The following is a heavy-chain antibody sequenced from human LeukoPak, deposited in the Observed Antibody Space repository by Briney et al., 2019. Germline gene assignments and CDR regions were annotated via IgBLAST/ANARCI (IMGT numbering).Heavy chain of an antibody. CDR3: ARDRHRIFRASNWFDP. D-gene: IGHD3-10*01. J-gene: IGHJ5*02. CDR1: GYTFTGYY. Sequence: ASVKVSCKASGYTFTGYYMHWVRQAPGQGLEWMGWINPNSGGTNYAQKFQGRVTMTRDTSISTAYMELSRLRSDDTAVYYCARDRHRIFRASNWFDPWGQGTLVTVSS. V-gene: IGHV1-2*02. CDR2: INPNSGGT.